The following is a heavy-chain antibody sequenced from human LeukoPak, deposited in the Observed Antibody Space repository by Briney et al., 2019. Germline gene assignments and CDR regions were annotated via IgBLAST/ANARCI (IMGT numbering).Heavy chain of an antibody. J-gene: IGHJ4*02. CDR3: AKGGVVPAAMPWYFDY. V-gene: IGHV3-66*01. CDR1: GFSVTSNY. CDR2: IYSDGST. D-gene: IGHD2-2*01. Sequence: PGGSLRLSCTASGFSVTSNYMTWVRQAPGKGLEWVSLIYSDGSTYHADSVKGRFTISRDNSKNTLYLQMNSLRAEDTAVYYCAKGGVVPAAMPWYFDYWGQGTLVTVSS.